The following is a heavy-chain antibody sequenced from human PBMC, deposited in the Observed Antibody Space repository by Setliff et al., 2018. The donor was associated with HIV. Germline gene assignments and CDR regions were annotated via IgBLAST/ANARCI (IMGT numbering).Heavy chain of an antibody. CDR1: GGSISSGSYY. J-gene: IGHJ3*02. D-gene: IGHD3-10*01. V-gene: IGHV4-61*02. Sequence: LSLTCTVSGGSISSGSYYWSWIRQPAGKGLEWIGRIYTSGSTNYNPSLKSRVTISVDTSKNQFSLKLSSVTAADTAVYYCARVIMPRGGAFDIWGQGTMVTVSS. CDR3: ARVIMPRGGAFDI. CDR2: IYTSGST.